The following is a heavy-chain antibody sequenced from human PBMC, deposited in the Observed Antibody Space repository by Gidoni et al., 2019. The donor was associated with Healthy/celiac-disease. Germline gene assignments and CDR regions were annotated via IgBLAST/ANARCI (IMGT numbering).Heavy chain of an antibody. CDR1: GSTFSSYA. CDR3: AKDLGRYIAAAGGRGYYFDY. Sequence: EVQLLESGGGLVQPGGSLRRSCAASGSTFSSYAMSWVRQAPGKGLGWVSAISGSGGSTYYAASVKGRFTISRDNSKNTLYLQMNSLRAEDTAVYYCAKDLGRYIAAAGGRGYYFDYWGQGTLVTVSS. CDR2: ISGSGGST. D-gene: IGHD6-13*01. J-gene: IGHJ4*02. V-gene: IGHV3-23*01.